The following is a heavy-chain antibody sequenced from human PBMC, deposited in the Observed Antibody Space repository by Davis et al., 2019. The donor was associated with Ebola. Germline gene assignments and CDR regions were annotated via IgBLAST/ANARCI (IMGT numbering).Heavy chain of an antibody. V-gene: IGHV1-3*01. CDR1: GYTFTSCT. CDR2: IIVGNGNT. J-gene: IGHJ5*02. CDR3: ARGLPGATNNWLDP. D-gene: IGHD5-12*01. Sequence: ASAKVSCKASGYTFTSCTMHWVRQAPGQRLEWMGWIIVGNGNTKYSQKFQGRVTITRDTSASTAYMELSSLRSEDTAVYHCARGLPGATNNWLDPWGQGTLVTVSS.